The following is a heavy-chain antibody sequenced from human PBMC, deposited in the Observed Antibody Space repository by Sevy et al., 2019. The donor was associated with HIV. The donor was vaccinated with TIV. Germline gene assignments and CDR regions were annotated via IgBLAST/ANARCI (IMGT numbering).Heavy chain of an antibody. D-gene: IGHD4-17*01. J-gene: IGHJ4*02. CDR2: IYSSGST. V-gene: IGHV4-61*02. Sequence: SETLSLTCTVSDGSINSDTSYWSWIRQPAGKGLEWIGRIYSSGSTNYNPSLKSRVTMSADTSKNQFSLKLTSVTAADTAVYYCAREVYGDYFDYWGQGALVTVSS. CDR1: DGSINSDTSY. CDR3: AREVYGDYFDY.